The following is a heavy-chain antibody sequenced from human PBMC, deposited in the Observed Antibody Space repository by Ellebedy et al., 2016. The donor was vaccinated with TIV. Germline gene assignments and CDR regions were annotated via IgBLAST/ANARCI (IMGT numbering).Heavy chain of an antibody. D-gene: IGHD6-13*01. CDR1: GFTFSSYE. CDR2: ISGSGSTI. Sequence: GESLKISCAASGFTFSSYEMNWVRQAPGKGLEWVAYISGSGSTIYYADSVKGRFTISRDNAKNSLYLQMNSLRAEDTAVYYCARDPSDSWYIGWFDSWGQGTLVTVSS. J-gene: IGHJ5*01. CDR3: ARDPSDSWYIGWFDS. V-gene: IGHV3-48*03.